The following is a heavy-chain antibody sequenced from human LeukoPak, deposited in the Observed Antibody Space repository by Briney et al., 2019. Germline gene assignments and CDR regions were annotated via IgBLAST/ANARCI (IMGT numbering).Heavy chain of an antibody. CDR3: ARVAVSGPTGWFDS. CDR1: GGTFSSYA. Sequence: SVKVSCKVSGGTFSSYAISWVRQAPGQGLEWMGGIIPIFGTANYAQKFQGRVTITTDESTSTAYMELSSLRSEDTAVYYCARVAVSGPTGWFDSWGQGTLVIVSS. CDR2: IIPIFGTA. D-gene: IGHD2-8*02. J-gene: IGHJ5*01. V-gene: IGHV1-69*05.